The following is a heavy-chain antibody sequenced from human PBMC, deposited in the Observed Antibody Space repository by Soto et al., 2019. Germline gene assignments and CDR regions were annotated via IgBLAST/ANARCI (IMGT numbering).Heavy chain of an antibody. V-gene: IGHV4-34*01. Sequence: QVQLQQWGAGLLKPSETLSLTCAVYGGSFSGYYWSWIRQPPGKGPEWIGEINHSGSTNYNPSLKSRATISVDTSKNQFGLQRRSVHAADTAVYYCARGNMETYYYGSGTDWFDPWGQGTLVTVSA. CDR3: ARGNMETYYYGSGTDWFDP. J-gene: IGHJ5*02. D-gene: IGHD3-10*01. CDR1: GGSFSGYY. CDR2: INHSGST.